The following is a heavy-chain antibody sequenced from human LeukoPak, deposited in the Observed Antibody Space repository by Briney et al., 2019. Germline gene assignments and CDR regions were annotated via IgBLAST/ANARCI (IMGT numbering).Heavy chain of an antibody. CDR1: GFTFSSYS. V-gene: IGHV3-48*01. CDR3: ARDYPDCSGGSCYSGFDY. CDR2: ISSSSSTI. D-gene: IGHD2-15*01. Sequence: GGSLRLSCAASGFTFSSYSMNWVRQAPGKGLEWVSYISSSSSTIYYADSVKGRFTISRDNAKNSLYLQMNSLRAEDTAVYYCARDYPDCSGGSCYSGFDYWGQGTLVTVSS. J-gene: IGHJ4*02.